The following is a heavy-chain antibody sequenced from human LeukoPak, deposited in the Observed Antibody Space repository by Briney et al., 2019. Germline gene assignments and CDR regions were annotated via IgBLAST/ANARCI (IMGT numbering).Heavy chain of an antibody. V-gene: IGHV4-59*08. D-gene: IGHD6-13*01. Sequence: SETLSLTCTVSGDSMTSYYWSWVRQPPGKGLEWIGFIYSSGSTNYNPSLKSRVTISLDTSKKQFSLRLNSVTAADTAVYYCTRSNSPYYYYGMDVWGQGTTVTVSS. CDR2: IYSSGST. CDR1: GDSMTSYY. CDR3: TRSNSPYYYYGMDV. J-gene: IGHJ6*02.